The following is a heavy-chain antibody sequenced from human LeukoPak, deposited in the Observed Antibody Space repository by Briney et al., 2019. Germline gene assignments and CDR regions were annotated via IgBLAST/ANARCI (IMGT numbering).Heavy chain of an antibody. CDR3: TRYSQRWLQSVYFDY. CDR1: GFTFSDHY. CDR2: TRNKANSYTT. V-gene: IGHV3-72*01. J-gene: IGHJ4*02. Sequence: GGSLRLSCAASGFTFSDHYMDWVRQAPGKGLEWVGRTRNKANSYTTEYAASVKGRFTISRDDSKSIAYLQMNSLKTEDTAVYYCTRYSQRWLQSVYFDYWGQGTLVTVSS. D-gene: IGHD5-24*01.